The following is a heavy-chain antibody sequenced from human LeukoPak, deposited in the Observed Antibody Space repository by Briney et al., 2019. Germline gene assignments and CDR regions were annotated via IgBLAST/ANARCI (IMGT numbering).Heavy chain of an antibody. CDR2: IYSDWIT. Sequence: PGGSLTLYCAAAGFNFSSYALSWVHQATGQGLEWVALIYSDWITYYADSVKCRFPISRDNSKNSLYLQMSSLRVDDTAVYYCATRGVPAALTYWGQGTLVTVSS. CDR1: GFNFSSYA. J-gene: IGHJ4*02. D-gene: IGHD2-2*01. V-gene: IGHV3-23*05. CDR3: ATRGVPAALTY.